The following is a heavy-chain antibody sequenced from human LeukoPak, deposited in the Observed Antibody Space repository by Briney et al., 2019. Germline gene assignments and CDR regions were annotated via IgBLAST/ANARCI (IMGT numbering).Heavy chain of an antibody. CDR1: GFTFDDYG. Sequence: GGSLRLSCAASGFTFDDYGMSWVRQAPGKGLEWVSGINGNGGSTGYADSVKGRFTISRDNAKNSLYLQMNSLRAEDTALYYCARDPNFSVTTSDANFDYWGQGTLVTVSS. D-gene: IGHD4-17*01. CDR2: INGNGGST. CDR3: ARDPNFSVTTSDANFDY. V-gene: IGHV3-20*04. J-gene: IGHJ4*02.